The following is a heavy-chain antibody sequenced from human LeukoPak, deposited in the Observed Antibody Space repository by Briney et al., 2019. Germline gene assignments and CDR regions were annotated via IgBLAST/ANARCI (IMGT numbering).Heavy chain of an antibody. CDR3: ARAAAGTLFDY. D-gene: IGHD6-13*01. J-gene: IGHJ4*02. Sequence: GGSLRLSCAASGFTVSGNYMSWVRQAPGKGLECVAVIYSGGDTYYADSVKGRFTISRDKSKNTLYLQMNSLRAEDTAVYYCARAAAGTLFDYWGQGTLVTVSS. CDR1: GFTVSGNY. CDR2: IYSGGDT. V-gene: IGHV3-53*01.